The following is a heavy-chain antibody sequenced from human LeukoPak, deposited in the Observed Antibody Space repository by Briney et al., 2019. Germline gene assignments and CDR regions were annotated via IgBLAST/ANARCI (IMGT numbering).Heavy chain of an antibody. Sequence: ASVKVSRKASGYTFTSYGISWVRQAPGQGLEWMGWISAYNGNTNYAQKLQGRVTMTTDTSTSTAYMELRSLRSDDTAVYYCARVVTIFGVVIAKNYYYMDVWGKGTTVTVSS. CDR1: GYTFTSYG. J-gene: IGHJ6*03. D-gene: IGHD3-3*01. CDR3: ARVVTIFGVVIAKNYYYMDV. CDR2: ISAYNGNT. V-gene: IGHV1-18*01.